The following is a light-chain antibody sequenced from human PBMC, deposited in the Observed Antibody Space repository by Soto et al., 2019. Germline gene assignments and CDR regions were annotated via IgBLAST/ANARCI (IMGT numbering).Light chain of an antibody. CDR1: QGIGNA. J-gene: IGKJ1*01. CDR2: GAS. Sequence: RASQGIGNALGWYQQKPGKPPKVLIYGASNLQSGVPSRFSCRGTGAEFSGMMSSLHREDVVTFYGEERTGAWRFGQGTKVDIK. V-gene: IGKV1-17*01. CDR3: EERTGAWR.